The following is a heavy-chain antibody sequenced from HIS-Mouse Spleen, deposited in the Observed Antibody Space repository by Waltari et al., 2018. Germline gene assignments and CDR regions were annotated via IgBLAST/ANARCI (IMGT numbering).Heavy chain of an antibody. CDR3: ARTSPIYYFDY. CDR2: IYHSGST. Sequence: QVQLQESGPGLVKPSETLSLTCTVSGYSISSGYYWGWIRQPPGKGLEWIGRIYHSGSTYYNPSLKSRVTISVDTSKNQFSLKLSSVTAADTAVYYCARTSPIYYFDYWGQGTLVTVSS. J-gene: IGHJ4*02. CDR1: GYSISSGYY. V-gene: IGHV4-38-2*02.